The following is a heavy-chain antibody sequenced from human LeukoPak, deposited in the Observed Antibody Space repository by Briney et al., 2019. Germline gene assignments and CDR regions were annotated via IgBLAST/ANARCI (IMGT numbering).Heavy chain of an antibody. J-gene: IGHJ4*02. Sequence: TGGSPRLSCAASGFTFSSYAMSWVRQAPGKGLEWVSAISGSGGSTYYADSVKGRFTISRDNSKNTLYLQMNSLRAEDTAVYYCAKALPPLGYCSSTSCHKPYWGQGTLVTVSS. V-gene: IGHV3-23*01. CDR1: GFTFSSYA. D-gene: IGHD2-2*02. CDR2: ISGSGGST. CDR3: AKALPPLGYCSSTSCHKPY.